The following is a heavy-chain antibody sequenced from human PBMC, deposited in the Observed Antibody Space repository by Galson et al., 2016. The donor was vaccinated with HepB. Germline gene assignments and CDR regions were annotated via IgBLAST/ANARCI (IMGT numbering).Heavy chain of an antibody. CDR2: IYDSGST. Sequence: ETLSLTCAVYGGSFSGYYWSWIRQPPGKGLEWIGEIYDSGSTNYNPSLRSRATISIDTSKSQFSLKLSSVTAADTAVYYCARGRQFHYDSSGYYTTSYWHFDLWGRGTLVAVSS. J-gene: IGHJ2*01. D-gene: IGHD3-22*01. V-gene: IGHV4-34*01. CDR1: GGSFSGYY. CDR3: ARGRQFHYDSSGYYTTSYWHFDL.